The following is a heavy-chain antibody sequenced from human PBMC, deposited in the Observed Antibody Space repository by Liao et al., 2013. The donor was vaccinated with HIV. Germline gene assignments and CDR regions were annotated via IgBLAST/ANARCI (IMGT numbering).Heavy chain of an antibody. D-gene: IGHD4-11*01. V-gene: IGHV4-61*02. CDR3: ARDAYSSDAFDL. CDR1: GDSITRSGYY. CDR2: IYTSGIT. J-gene: IGHJ3*01. Sequence: QLQLQESGPGLVKPSETLSLICNVSGDSITRSGYYWSWIRQPAGKGLEWIGRIYTSGITNYSPSLKSRVTMSVDTSKNQFSLKLTSVTAADTAMYYCARDAYSSDAFDLWGQGTMVTVSS.